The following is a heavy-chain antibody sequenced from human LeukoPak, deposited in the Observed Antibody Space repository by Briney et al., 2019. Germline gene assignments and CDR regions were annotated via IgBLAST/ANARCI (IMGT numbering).Heavy chain of an antibody. Sequence: ASVKVSCKASGYTFTSYGISWVRQAPGQGLEWMGWISAYNGNTNYAQKLQGRVTMTTDTSTSTAYMELRSLRSDDTAVYYCARALGPLGKIQIYGSFPNWFDPWGQGTLVTVSS. CDR3: ARALGPLGKIQIYGSFPNWFDP. J-gene: IGHJ5*02. CDR2: ISAYNGNT. CDR1: GYTFTSYG. D-gene: IGHD3-10*01. V-gene: IGHV1-18*01.